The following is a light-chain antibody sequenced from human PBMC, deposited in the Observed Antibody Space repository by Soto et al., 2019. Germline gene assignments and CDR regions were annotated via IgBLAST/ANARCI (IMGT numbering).Light chain of an antibody. CDR2: GAS. Sequence: EIVMTQSPATLSVSPGERITLSCRASQSVGGNLAWFQQRPGQAPRLLIYGASTRATDIPARFSGSGSGTEFTLTISSLQSEDFAVYYCQQYNNWPSWTFGQGTKVETK. J-gene: IGKJ1*01. CDR3: QQYNNWPSWT. V-gene: IGKV3-15*01. CDR1: QSVGGN.